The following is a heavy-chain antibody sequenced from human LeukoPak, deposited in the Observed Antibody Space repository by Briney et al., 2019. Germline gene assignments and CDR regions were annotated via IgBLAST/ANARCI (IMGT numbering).Heavy chain of an antibody. CDR1: GGTFSSYA. V-gene: IGHV1-69*04. CDR3: ARGLFHSGDY. Sequence: ASVKVSCKASGGTFSSYAISWVRQAPGQGLEWMGRIIPILGIATYAQKFQGRVTITADKSMSTAYMELSSLRSEDTAVYYCARGLFHSGDYWGQGTLVTVSS. CDR2: IIPILGIA. J-gene: IGHJ4*02. D-gene: IGHD2-15*01.